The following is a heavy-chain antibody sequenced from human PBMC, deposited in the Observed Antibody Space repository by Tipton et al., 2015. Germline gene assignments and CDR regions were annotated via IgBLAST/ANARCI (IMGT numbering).Heavy chain of an antibody. J-gene: IGHJ3*02. Sequence: SLRLSCAASGFTFGDYWMTWVRQAPGKGLEWVANIKQDGSEKYYADSVKGRFTISRDNSKNTLYLQMNSLRAEDTAVYYCARAGFYYDSSGLRAFDIWGQGTMVTVSS. CDR2: IKQDGSEK. CDR1: GFTFGDYW. CDR3: ARAGFYYDSSGLRAFDI. D-gene: IGHD3-22*01. V-gene: IGHV3-7*01.